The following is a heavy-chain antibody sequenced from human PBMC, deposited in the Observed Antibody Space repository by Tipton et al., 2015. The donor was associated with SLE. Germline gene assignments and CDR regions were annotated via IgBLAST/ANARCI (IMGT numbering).Heavy chain of an antibody. J-gene: IGHJ1*01. D-gene: IGHD6-19*01. Sequence: TLSLTCAVYGGSLSVYYWGWIRQPPGKGLEWIGSCYYGGTTYYNPSLKSRLTISVDTSRNQFSLEVNSMTAADTAVYYCARGLGDSSDTWGFEYLGHWGQGTLVTVSS. CDR1: GGSLSVYY. V-gene: IGHV4-34*01. CDR3: ARGLGDSSDTWGFEYLGH. CDR2: CYYGGTT.